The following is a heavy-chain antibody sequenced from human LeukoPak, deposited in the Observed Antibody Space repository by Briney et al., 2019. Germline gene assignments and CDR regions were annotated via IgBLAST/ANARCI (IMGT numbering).Heavy chain of an antibody. Sequence: GRSLRLSCAASGFTFSSYAMHWVRQAPGKGLEWVAVISYDGSNKYYADSVKGRFTISRDNSKNTLYLQMNSLRAEDTAVYYCARGSSNWSWYFDLWGRGTLVSVSS. CDR1: GFTFSSYA. CDR2: ISYDGSNK. V-gene: IGHV3-30*04. CDR3: ARGSSNWSWYFDL. D-gene: IGHD4-11*01. J-gene: IGHJ2*01.